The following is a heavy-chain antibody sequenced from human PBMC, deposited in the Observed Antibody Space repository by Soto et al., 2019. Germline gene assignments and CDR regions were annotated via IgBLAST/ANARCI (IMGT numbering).Heavy chain of an antibody. V-gene: IGHV2-5*02. Sequence: QITLKESGPPLVKPTQTLTLTCTFSGFSLSSTRMAVGWIRQPPGKALEWLALIYWDDDERYSPFLKSRLTITKDRSKNQVVLTLSNMDPVDTARYYCAHIVVAGLGYYFDYWGQGTLVTVSS. CDR3: AHIVVAGLGYYFDY. CDR1: GFSLSSTRMA. D-gene: IGHD6-19*01. J-gene: IGHJ4*02. CDR2: IYWDDDE.